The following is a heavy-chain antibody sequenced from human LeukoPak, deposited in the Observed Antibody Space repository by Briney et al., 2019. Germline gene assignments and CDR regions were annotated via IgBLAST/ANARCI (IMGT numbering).Heavy chain of an antibody. D-gene: IGHD6-6*01. CDR2: IYTSGST. Sequence: SQTLSLTCTVSGGSISSGSYYWSWIRQPAGKGLEWIGRIYTSGSTNYNPSLKSRVTISVDTSKNQFSLKLSSVTAADTAVYYCARVRSSPSLYFDYWGQGTLVTVSS. V-gene: IGHV4-61*02. CDR3: ARVRSSPSLYFDY. J-gene: IGHJ4*02. CDR1: GGSISSGSYY.